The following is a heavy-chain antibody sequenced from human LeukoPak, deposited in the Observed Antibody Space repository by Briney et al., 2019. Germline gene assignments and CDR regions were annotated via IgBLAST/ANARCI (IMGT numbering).Heavy chain of an antibody. J-gene: IGHJ4*02. CDR2: INNDGSTA. CDR1: GITFTNHW. Sequence: PGGSLRLSCAAAGITFTNHWMHWVRQAPGKGLVWVSHINNDGSTATYADSVKGRFTISRDNAKNTVFLQMSSLRAEDTVVYFCTRDRSLSFDYWGQGTLVTVSS. CDR3: TRDRSLSFDY. V-gene: IGHV3-74*01.